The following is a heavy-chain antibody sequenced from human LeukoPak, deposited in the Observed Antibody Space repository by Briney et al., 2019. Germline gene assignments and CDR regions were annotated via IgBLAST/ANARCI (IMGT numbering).Heavy chain of an antibody. J-gene: IGHJ4*02. CDR3: TRDSSWYDWFYDY. CDR2: ISTSGST. V-gene: IGHV4-4*07. CDR1: GGSINSGYY. D-gene: IGHD5-12*01. Sequence: PSETLSLTCTVSGGSINSGYYWSWIRQPAGQGLEWIGRISTSGSTNYNPSLKSRVTMSIETSKNQFSLKLSSVTAADTAVYYCTRDSSWYDWFYDYWGQGTLVTVSS.